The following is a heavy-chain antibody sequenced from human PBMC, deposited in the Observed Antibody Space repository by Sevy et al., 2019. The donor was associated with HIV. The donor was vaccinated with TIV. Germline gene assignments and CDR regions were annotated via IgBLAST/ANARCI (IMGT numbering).Heavy chain of an antibody. CDR3: AKPVHYYDSIASDY. Sequence: GGSLRLSCAASGFTFSSYGMHWVRQAPGKGLEWVAVIWYDGSNKYYADSVKGRFTISRDNSKNTLYLQMNSLRAEDTAVYYCAKPVHYYDSIASDYWGQGTLVTVSS. CDR2: IWYDGSNK. J-gene: IGHJ4*02. CDR1: GFTFSSYG. D-gene: IGHD3-22*01. V-gene: IGHV3-33*06.